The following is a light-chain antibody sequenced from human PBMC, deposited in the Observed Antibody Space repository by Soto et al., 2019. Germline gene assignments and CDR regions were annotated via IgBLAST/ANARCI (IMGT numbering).Light chain of an antibody. CDR2: GAS. J-gene: IGKJ5*01. CDR1: QSVRSN. V-gene: IGKV3-15*01. CDR3: QQYNTWPPIT. Sequence: EKGMTNSPATLSVSKGERVTLSCRASQSVRSNLAWYQQKPGQAPRLLIYGASTRATGLPARFSGSGSGTDFTLTISSLQSEDFAVYYCQQYNTWPPITFGQGTRLEI.